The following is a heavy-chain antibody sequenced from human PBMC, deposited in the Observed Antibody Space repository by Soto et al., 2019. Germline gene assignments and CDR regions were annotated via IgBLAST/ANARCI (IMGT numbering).Heavy chain of an antibody. CDR1: GGSISSSNW. V-gene: IGHV4-4*02. Sequence: QVQLQESGPGLVKPSGTLSLTCAVSGGSISSSNWWSWVRQPPGKGLEWIGEIYHSGSNNYNPSLKSRVTISVDKSKNQFSLKLSSVTAADTAVYYCARGSCGSTSCYNWNWFDPWGQGTLVTVSS. J-gene: IGHJ5*02. CDR2: IYHSGSN. CDR3: ARGSCGSTSCYNWNWFDP. D-gene: IGHD2-2*02.